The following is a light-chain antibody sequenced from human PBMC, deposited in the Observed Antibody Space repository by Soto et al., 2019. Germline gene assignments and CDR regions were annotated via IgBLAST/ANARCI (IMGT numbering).Light chain of an antibody. CDR3: QQINHYPLT. CDR2: DAS. V-gene: IGKV1-9*01. Sequence: DIQFTHSPSFLSSSVGDIVTVTCLASQGISSYLAWYQQKPGKAPKLLIYDASTLKSGVPSRFRGSESGTEFTLTISSLQTEDFANYYCQQINHYPLTFGGGTKVDIK. CDR1: QGISSY. J-gene: IGKJ4*01.